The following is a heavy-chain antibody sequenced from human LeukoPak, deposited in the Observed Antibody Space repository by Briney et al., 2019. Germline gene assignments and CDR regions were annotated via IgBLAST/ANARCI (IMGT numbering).Heavy chain of an antibody. CDR1: GGSISSYY. CDR3: ATERLGYCSGGSCYPFDY. CDR2: THYSGST. J-gene: IGHJ4*02. V-gene: IGHV4-59*12. Sequence: SETLSLTCTVSGGSISSYYWSWLRQPPGKGLEYIGYTHYSGSTNYNPSLKSRVTISVDTSKNQFSLKLSSVTAADTAVYFCATERLGYCSGGSCYPFDYWGQGILVTVSS. D-gene: IGHD2-15*01.